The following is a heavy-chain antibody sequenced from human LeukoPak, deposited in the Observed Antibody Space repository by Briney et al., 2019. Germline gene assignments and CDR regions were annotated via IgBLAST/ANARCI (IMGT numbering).Heavy chain of an antibody. CDR2: MNPNSGNT. CDR1: GYTFTSYD. Sequence: ASVKVSCKASGYTFTSYDINWVRQSTGQGLEWMGWMNPNSGNTGYAQKFQGRVTMTRNTSISTAYMELSSLRSEDTAVYYCARVKGSYYDILTGYYGYYYYGMDVWGQGTTVTVSS. D-gene: IGHD3-9*01. V-gene: IGHV1-8*01. CDR3: ARVKGSYYDILTGYYGYYYYGMDV. J-gene: IGHJ6*02.